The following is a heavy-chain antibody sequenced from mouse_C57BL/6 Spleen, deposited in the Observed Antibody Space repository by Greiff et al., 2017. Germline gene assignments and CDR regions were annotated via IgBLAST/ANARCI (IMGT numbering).Heavy chain of an antibody. V-gene: IGHV5-17*01. J-gene: IGHJ4*01. D-gene: IGHD2-3*01. CDR2: ISSGSSTI. CDR3: ARTYDGYYTAMDY. CDR1: GFTFSDYG. Sequence: DVMLVESGGGLVKPGGSLKLSCAASGFTFSDYGMHWVRQAPEKGLEWVAYISSGSSTIYYADTVKGRFTISRDNAKNTLFLQMTSLRSEDTAMYYCARTYDGYYTAMDYWGQGTSVTVSS.